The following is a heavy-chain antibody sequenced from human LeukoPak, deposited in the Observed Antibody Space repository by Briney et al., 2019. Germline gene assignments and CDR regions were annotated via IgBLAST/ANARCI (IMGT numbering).Heavy chain of an antibody. CDR2: IYPGDSDT. J-gene: IGHJ5*02. Sequence: GESLKISCKGSGYSFTSYWIGWVRQMPGKGLEWMGIIYPGDSDTRYSPSFQGQVTISADKSISTAYLQWSSLKASDTAMYYCARLRGIAAAGHNGGAVDPWGQGTLVTVSS. D-gene: IGHD6-13*01. V-gene: IGHV5-51*01. CDR1: GYSFTSYW. CDR3: ARLRGIAAAGHNGGAVDP.